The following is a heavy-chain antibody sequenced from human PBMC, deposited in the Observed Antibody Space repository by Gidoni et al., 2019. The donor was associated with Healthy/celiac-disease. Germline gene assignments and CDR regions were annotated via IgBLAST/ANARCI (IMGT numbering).Heavy chain of an antibody. CDR2: INHSGRT. J-gene: IGHJ6*02. V-gene: IGHV4-34*01. Sequence: QVQLQQWGAGLLKPSETLSLTCAVYGGSFSGYYWSWIRQPPGKGLEWIGEINHSGRTNYNPSLKSRVTISVDTSKNQFSLKLSSVTAADTAVYYCARRARGYSYGYYYYGMDVWGQGTTVTVSS. CDR3: ARRARGYSYGYYYYGMDV. D-gene: IGHD5-18*01. CDR1: GGSFSGYY.